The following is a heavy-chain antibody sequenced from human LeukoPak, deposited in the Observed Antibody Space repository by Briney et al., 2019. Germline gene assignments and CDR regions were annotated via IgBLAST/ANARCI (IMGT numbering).Heavy chain of an antibody. CDR3: ARACDSSDYYYFDY. CDR1: GGSISNYY. J-gene: IGHJ4*02. V-gene: IGHV4-4*07. CDR2: IYASGRT. D-gene: IGHD3-22*01. Sequence: SETLSLTCTVSGGSISNYYWSWIRQPAGKGLEWIGRIYASGRTTYNPSLKSRVTMSVDTSKNQFSLKLSYVTAADTAVYYCARACDSSDYYYFDYWGQGTPVTVSS.